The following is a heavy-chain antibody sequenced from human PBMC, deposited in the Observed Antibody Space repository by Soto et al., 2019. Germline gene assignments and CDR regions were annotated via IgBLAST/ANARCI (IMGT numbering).Heavy chain of an antibody. J-gene: IGHJ6*02. CDR2: ISSSGSTI. D-gene: IGHD3-9*01. Sequence: GGSLRLSCAAPGFTFSSYEMNWVRQAPGKGLEWVSYISSSGSTIYYADSVKGRFTISRDNAKNSLYLQMNSLRAEDTAVYYCARDLLLRYFHYYYGMDVWGQGTTVTVSS. V-gene: IGHV3-48*03. CDR3: ARDLLLRYFHYYYGMDV. CDR1: GFTFSSYE.